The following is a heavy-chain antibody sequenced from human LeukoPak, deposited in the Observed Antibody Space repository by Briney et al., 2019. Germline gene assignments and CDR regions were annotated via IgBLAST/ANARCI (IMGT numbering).Heavy chain of an antibody. CDR2: IIPIFGTA. CDR1: GGTFSSYA. CDR3: ARGTGDHDAFDI. D-gene: IGHD7-27*01. J-gene: IGHJ3*02. Sequence: ASVKVSCTASGGTFSSYAISWVRQAPGQGLEWMGGIIPIFGTANYAQKFQGRVTITADESTSTAYMELSSLRSEDTAVYYCARGTGDHDAFDIWGQGTMVTVSS. V-gene: IGHV1-69*13.